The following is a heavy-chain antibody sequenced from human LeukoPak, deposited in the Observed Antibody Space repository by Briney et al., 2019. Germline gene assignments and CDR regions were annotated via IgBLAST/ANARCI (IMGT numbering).Heavy chain of an antibody. CDR1: GGSISSGDYY. CDR2: IYYSGST. V-gene: IGHV4-30-4*08. CDR3: ARVVRSGYEFDY. D-gene: IGHD3-22*01. J-gene: IGHJ4*02. Sequence: KPSQTLSLTCTVSGGSISSGDYYWSWIRQPPGKGLEWIGYIYYSGSTYYNPSLKSRVTISVDTSKNQFSLKLSSVTAADTAVYYCARVVRSGYEFDYWGQGTLVTVSS.